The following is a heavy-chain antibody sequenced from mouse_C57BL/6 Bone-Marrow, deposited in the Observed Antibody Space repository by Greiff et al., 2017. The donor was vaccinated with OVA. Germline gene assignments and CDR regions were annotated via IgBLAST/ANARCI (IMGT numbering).Heavy chain of an antibody. J-gene: IGHJ1*03. CDR3: AREGDYDGYYVGWYFDV. V-gene: IGHV5-4*01. CDR1: GFTFSSYA. D-gene: IGHD2-3*01. CDR2: ISDGGSYT. Sequence: EVNLVESGGGLVKPGGSLKLSCAASGFTFSSYAMSWVRQTPEKRLEWVATISDGGSYTYYPDNVKGRFTISRDNAKNNLYLQMSHLKSEDTAMYYCAREGDYDGYYVGWYFDVWGTGTTVTVSS.